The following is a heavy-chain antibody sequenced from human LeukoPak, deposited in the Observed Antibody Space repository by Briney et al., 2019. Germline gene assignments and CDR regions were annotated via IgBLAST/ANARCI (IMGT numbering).Heavy chain of an antibody. Sequence: PSETLSLTCTVSGGSISSYYWNWIRQPPGKGLEWIGYTYYSGSTNYNPSLKSRVTISVDTSKNQFSLKLSSVTAADTAVYYCARSLYYYGSDSFDIWGQGTMVIVSS. J-gene: IGHJ3*02. D-gene: IGHD3-10*01. CDR1: GGSISSYY. CDR3: ARSLYYYGSDSFDI. V-gene: IGHV4-59*01. CDR2: TYYSGST.